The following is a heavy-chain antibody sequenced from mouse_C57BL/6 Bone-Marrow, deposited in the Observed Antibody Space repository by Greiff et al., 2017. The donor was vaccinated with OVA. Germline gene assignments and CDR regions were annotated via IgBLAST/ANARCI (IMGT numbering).Heavy chain of an antibody. CDR1: GYSITSGYY. V-gene: IGHV3-6*01. CDR3: ARTTVVFDY. CDR2: ISYDGSN. D-gene: IGHD1-1*01. Sequence: EVQRVESGPGLVKPSQSLSLTCSVTGYSITSGYYWNWIRQFPGNKLEWMGYISYDGSNNYNPSLKNRISITRDTSKNQFFLKLNSVTTEDTATYYCARTTVVFDYWGQGTTLTVSS. J-gene: IGHJ2*01.